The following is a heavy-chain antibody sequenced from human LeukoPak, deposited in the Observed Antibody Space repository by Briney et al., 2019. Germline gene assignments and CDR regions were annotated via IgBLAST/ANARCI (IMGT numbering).Heavy chain of an antibody. Sequence: PGGSLRLSCAASGFTFSSYAMSWVRQAPGKGLEWVSAISGSGGSTYYADSVKGRFTISGDNSKNTLYLQMNSLRAGDTAVYYCATSGLSRFGFWGQGTLVTVSS. CDR1: GFTFSSYA. D-gene: IGHD2/OR15-2a*01. J-gene: IGHJ4*02. CDR3: ATSGLSRFGF. V-gene: IGHV3-23*01. CDR2: ISGSGGST.